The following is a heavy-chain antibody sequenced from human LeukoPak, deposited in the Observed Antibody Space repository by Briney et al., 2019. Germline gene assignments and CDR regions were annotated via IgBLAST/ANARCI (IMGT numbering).Heavy chain of an antibody. V-gene: IGHV4-39*01. D-gene: IGHD3-16*01. Sequence: PSETLSLTCTVSGDSISSSSYYWAWIRQPPGKGLEWIGTIYYSGSTYYSPSLKSRVTISVDTSKNQISLKLSSVTAADTAVYYCARGRRITFGGGAFDIWAKGQWSPSLQ. CDR2: IYYSGST. CDR3: ARGRRITFGGGAFDI. J-gene: IGHJ3*02. CDR1: GDSISSSSYY.